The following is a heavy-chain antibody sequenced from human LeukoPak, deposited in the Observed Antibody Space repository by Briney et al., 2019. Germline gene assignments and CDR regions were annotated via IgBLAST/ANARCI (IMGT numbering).Heavy chain of an antibody. D-gene: IGHD3-22*01. CDR1: GFSVSSNY. J-gene: IGHJ4*02. CDR3: AKSDYYDSSGYYYGSDY. Sequence: GRSLRLSCAASGFSVSSNYMTWVRQAPGKGLEWVSGISGSGGSTYYADSVKGRFTISRDNSKNTLYVQMNSLRAEDTAVYYCAKSDYYDSSGYYYGSDYWGQGTLVTVSS. V-gene: IGHV3-23*01. CDR2: ISGSGGST.